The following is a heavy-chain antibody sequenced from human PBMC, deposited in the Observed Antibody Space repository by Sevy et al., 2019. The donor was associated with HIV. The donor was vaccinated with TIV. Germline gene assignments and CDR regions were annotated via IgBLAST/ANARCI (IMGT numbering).Heavy chain of an antibody. J-gene: IGHJ4*02. CDR3: ATTKDYYESSGDPFYY. Sequence: ASVKVSCKVSGYTLTQLSMHWVRLTPGKGLEWMASFDPEDAKTVYSQKFQGRLSMTEDTSTHTAYMELSSLRSEDTAVYYCATTKDYYESSGDPFYYWGQGTPVTVSS. CDR1: GYTLTQLS. D-gene: IGHD3-22*01. V-gene: IGHV1-24*01. CDR2: FDPEDAKT.